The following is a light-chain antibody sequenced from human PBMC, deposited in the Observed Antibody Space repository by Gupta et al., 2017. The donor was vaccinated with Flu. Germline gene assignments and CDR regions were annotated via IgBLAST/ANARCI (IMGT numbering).Light chain of an antibody. CDR1: SSNIGSNY. J-gene: IGLJ1*01. V-gene: IGLV1-47*01. CDR2: RNN. Sequence: RVTISCSGSSSNIGSNYVYWYQQLPGTAPKLLIQRNNQRPSGVPDRFSGSKSGTSASLAIRGLRSEDEADYYCAAWDDSLSGYVFGAGTKVTVL. CDR3: AAWDDSLSGYV.